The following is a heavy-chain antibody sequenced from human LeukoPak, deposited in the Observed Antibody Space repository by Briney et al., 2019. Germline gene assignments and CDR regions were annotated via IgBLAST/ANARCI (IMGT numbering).Heavy chain of an antibody. D-gene: IGHD4-17*01. Sequence: SETLSLTCTVSGDSISKYYWSWIRQPPGKGLEYLGYIYYGGSTHYNPSLKSRVTISLDTPRNQFSLKLTSLTAADTAVYYCARDADGDSTFDCWGQGTLVSVSS. CDR1: GDSISKYY. CDR2: IYYGGST. V-gene: IGHV4-59*01. J-gene: IGHJ4*02. CDR3: ARDADGDSTFDC.